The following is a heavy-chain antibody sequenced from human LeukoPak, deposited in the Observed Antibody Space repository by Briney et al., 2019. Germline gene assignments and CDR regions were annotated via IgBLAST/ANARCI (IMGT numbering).Heavy chain of an antibody. Sequence: SETLSLTCAVYGGSFSGYYWSWIRQPPGKGLEWIGEINHSGSTNYNPSLKSRVTISVDTSKNQFSLKLSSVTAADTAVYYCARGLLRYFDWLYRPFDYWGQRTLVTVSS. V-gene: IGHV4-34*01. CDR1: GGSFSGYY. J-gene: IGHJ4*02. D-gene: IGHD3-9*01. CDR2: INHSGST. CDR3: ARGLLRYFDWLYRPFDY.